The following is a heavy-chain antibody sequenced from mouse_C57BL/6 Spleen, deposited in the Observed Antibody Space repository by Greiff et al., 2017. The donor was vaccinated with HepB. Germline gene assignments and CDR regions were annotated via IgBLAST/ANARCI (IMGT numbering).Heavy chain of an antibody. Sequence: EVKLMESGGGLVKPGGSLKLSCAASGFTFSSYAMSWVRQTPEKRLEWVATISDGGSYTDYPDNVKGRFTISRDNAKNNLYLHMSHLKSEDTAMYNCARDLEGYFDYWGQGTTLTVAS. CDR3: ARDLEGYFDY. V-gene: IGHV5-4*01. CDR2: ISDGGSYT. CDR1: GFTFSSYA. J-gene: IGHJ2*01.